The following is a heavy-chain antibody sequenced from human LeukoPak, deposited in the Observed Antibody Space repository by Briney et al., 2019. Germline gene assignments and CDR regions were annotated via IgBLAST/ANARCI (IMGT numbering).Heavy chain of an antibody. CDR2: VYYSGST. V-gene: IGHV4-39*01. CDR1: GGSISSYY. D-gene: IGHD5-12*01. Sequence: PSETLSLTCTVSGGSISSYYWGWIRQPPGKGLDWIGNVYYSGSTYYNPSLKSRVTISVDTSKNQISLKLNSVTAADTAVYYCARQAISGYDPPPFDSWGQGTLVTVSS. CDR3: ARQAISGYDPPPFDS. J-gene: IGHJ4*02.